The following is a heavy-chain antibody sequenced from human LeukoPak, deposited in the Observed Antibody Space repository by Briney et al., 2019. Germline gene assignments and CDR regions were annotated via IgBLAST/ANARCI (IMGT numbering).Heavy chain of an antibody. CDR1: GFTFSNYA. Sequence: GGSLRLSCSASGFTFSNYAMHWVRQAPGKGLEYVSAISTNGGSTYYADSVKGRFTISRDNSKNTLYLQMSSLRVDDTAVYYCVKGYCSGGNCFSRTMYYFDNWGQGTLVTVSS. CDR2: ISTNGGST. D-gene: IGHD2-15*01. J-gene: IGHJ4*02. V-gene: IGHV3-64D*09. CDR3: VKGYCSGGNCFSRTMYYFDN.